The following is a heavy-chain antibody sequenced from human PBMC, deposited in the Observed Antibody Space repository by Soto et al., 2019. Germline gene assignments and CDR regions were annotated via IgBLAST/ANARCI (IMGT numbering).Heavy chain of an antibody. J-gene: IGHJ5*02. CDR2: ISGNGDST. D-gene: IGHD3-16*01. V-gene: IGHV3-64D*08. CDR1: GFTFRVYA. CDR3: VKDKSLYVLGHNWFDP. Sequence: QPGGSLRLSCAASGFTFRVYAMSWVRQAPGRGLECVSAISGNGDSTYYPDSVKGRFTISRDNSKNTLYLQMSSLRAEDTAVYYCVKDKSLYVLGHNWFDPWGQGTLVTVSS.